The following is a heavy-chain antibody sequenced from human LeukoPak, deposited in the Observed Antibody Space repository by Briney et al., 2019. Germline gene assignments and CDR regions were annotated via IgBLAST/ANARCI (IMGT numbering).Heavy chain of an antibody. Sequence: SETLSLTCVVYGESFSGYSWSWIRQPPGKGLEWIGEINHSGSTNYNPSLKSRVTISVDTSKNQFSLKLSSVTAADTAVYCCARGQVFSGSYPFDYWGQGTLVTVSS. D-gene: IGHD1-26*01. CDR2: INHSGST. CDR3: ARGQVFSGSYPFDY. V-gene: IGHV4-34*01. J-gene: IGHJ4*02. CDR1: GESFSGYS.